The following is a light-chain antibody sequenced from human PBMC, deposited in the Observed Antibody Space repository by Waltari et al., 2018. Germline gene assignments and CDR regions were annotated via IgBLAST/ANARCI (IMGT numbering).Light chain of an antibody. Sequence: DIQMTQSPSSLSASVGDGVTITCQTSQSISNYLNWYQQKPGKAPNLLIYTASTLQSGVPSRFSGSGSGTDFTLTINNLQPEDFATYYCQRSHSFPFTFGQGTRVEI. J-gene: IGKJ5*01. CDR3: QRSHSFPFT. CDR1: QSISNY. V-gene: IGKV1-39*01. CDR2: TAS.